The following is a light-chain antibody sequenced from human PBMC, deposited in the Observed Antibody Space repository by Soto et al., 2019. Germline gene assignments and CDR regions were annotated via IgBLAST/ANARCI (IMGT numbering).Light chain of an antibody. J-gene: IGLJ2*01. Sequence: QSALTQPASVSGSPGQSITISCTGTSSDVGNYNLVSWYQQHPAKAPKLLIYEVSQRPSGVSDRFSGSKSGNTASLTISGLQAEDEADYYCCSYAGSGLGVFGGGTQLTVL. V-gene: IGLV2-23*02. CDR1: SSDVGNYNL. CDR3: CSYAGSGLGV. CDR2: EVS.